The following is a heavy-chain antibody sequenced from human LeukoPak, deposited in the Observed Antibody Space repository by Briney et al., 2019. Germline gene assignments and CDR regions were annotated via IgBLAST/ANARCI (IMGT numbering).Heavy chain of an antibody. D-gene: IGHD3-22*01. V-gene: IGHV3-20*04. CDR3: ARGGYALPPYAFDI. CDR1: GYSISSGYY. Sequence: PSETLSLTCTVSGYSISSGYYWGWIRPPPGKGLEWVSGINWNGGSTGYADSVKGRFTISRDNAKNSLYLQMNSLRAEDTALYYCARGGYALPPYAFDIWGQGTMVTVSS. CDR2: INWNGGST. J-gene: IGHJ3*02.